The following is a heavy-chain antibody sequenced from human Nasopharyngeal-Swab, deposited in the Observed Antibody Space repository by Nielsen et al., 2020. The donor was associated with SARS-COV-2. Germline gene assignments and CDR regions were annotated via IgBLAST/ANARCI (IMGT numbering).Heavy chain of an antibody. Sequence: SVMVSSNASSGTFFSYSFSCLLQAPGQGLEWMGGIIPIFGTANYSQKFKGRVTITADESTSTAYMELSSLRSEDTAVYYCARAIDYDSSGYVLQKDAFDIWGQGTMVTVSS. CDR2: IIPIFGTA. CDR3: ARAIDYDSSGYVLQKDAFDI. D-gene: IGHD3-22*01. CDR1: SGTFFSYS. V-gene: IGHV1-69*13. J-gene: IGHJ3*02.